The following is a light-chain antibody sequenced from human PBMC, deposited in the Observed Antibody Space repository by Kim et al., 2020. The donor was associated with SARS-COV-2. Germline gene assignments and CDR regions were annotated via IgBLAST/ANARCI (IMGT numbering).Light chain of an antibody. V-gene: IGLV3-10*01. Sequence: SYELTQPPSVSVSPGQTARITCSGDALPKKYGYWYQQKSGQAPVLVIYEDKKRRSGIPERFSGSTSGTMATLTISRAQVEDEADYYCFSTDSRGDQVVFGGGTQLTVL. J-gene: IGLJ2*01. CDR2: EDK. CDR1: ALPKKY. CDR3: FSTDSRGDQVV.